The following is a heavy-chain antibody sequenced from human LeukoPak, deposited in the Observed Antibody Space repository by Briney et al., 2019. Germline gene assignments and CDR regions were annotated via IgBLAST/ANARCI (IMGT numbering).Heavy chain of an antibody. J-gene: IGHJ4*02. V-gene: IGHV1-8*01. Sequence: ASVNVSCKASLYTFTIYDINWVRQATGQGLEWMGWMNPNSGNTGYAQKFQGRVTMTRNTSIGTAYMELSSLRCEDTAVDYCARPHTMVRGVMALGYWGQGTLVTVSS. D-gene: IGHD3-10*01. CDR1: LYTFTIYD. CDR3: ARPHTMVRGVMALGY. CDR2: MNPNSGNT.